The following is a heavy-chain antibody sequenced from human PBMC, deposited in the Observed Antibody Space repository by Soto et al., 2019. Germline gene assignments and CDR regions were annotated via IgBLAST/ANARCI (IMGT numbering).Heavy chain of an antibody. CDR3: ARHLKGSGSYQT. D-gene: IGHD3-10*01. CDR2: IYYSGST. J-gene: IGHJ5*02. V-gene: IGHV4-39*01. CDR1: GGSISSSSYY. Sequence: PSETLSLTCTVSGGSISSSSYYWGWIRQPPGKGLEWIGSIYYSGSTYYNPSLKSRVTISVDTSKNQFSLKLSSVTAADTAVYYCARHLKGSGSYQTWGQGTLVTVSS.